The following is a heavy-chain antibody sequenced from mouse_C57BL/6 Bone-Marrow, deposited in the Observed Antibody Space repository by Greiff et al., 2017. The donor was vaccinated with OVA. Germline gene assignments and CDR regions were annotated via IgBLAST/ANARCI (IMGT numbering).Heavy chain of an antibody. J-gene: IGHJ1*03. CDR2: ISYDGSN. V-gene: IGHV3-6*01. D-gene: IGHD1-1*01. CDR3: AREDGTTVVSDWYFDV. CDR1: GYSITSGYY. Sequence: DVQLQESGPGLVKPSQSLSLTCSVTGYSITSGYYWNWIRQFPGNKPEWMGYISYDGSNNYNPSLKNRISITRDTSKNQFFLKLNSVTTEDTATYYCAREDGTTVVSDWYFDVWGTGTTVTVSS.